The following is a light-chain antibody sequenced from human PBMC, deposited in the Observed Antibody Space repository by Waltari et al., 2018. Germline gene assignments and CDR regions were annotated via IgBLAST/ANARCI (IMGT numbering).Light chain of an antibody. CDR1: SPNLGAAYD. V-gene: IGLV1-40*01. J-gene: IGLJ2*01. CDR3: QSYDTSLSVV. Sequence: QSALPQPPSVSGAPGQRITITCTWSSPNLGAAYDVHWYQHLPGAAPKLRIYGTSTRPPGVPDRFFGSQSGTSASLAITALQAEDEAEYYCQSYDTSLSVVFGGGTKLTVL. CDR2: GTS.